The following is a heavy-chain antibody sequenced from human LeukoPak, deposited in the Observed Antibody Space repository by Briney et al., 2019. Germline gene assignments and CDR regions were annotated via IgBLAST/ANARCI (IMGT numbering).Heavy chain of an antibody. V-gene: IGHV3-23*01. CDR1: EFHFSTHG. CDR2: VSPSGDIT. CDR3: VRDLDWGAFDV. D-gene: IGHD3/OR15-3a*01. Sequence: GGSLRLSCAASEFHFSTHGMNWVRQAPGKGLEWVSGVSPSGDITYYADSVMGRFTISRDNRKSTVSLQMNSLRAEDTALYYCVRDLDWGAFDVWGQGTMVTVSS. J-gene: IGHJ3*01.